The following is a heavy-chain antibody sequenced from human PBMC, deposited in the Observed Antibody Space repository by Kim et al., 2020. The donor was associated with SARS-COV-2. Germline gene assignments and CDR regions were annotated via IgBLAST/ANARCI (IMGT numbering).Heavy chain of an antibody. J-gene: IGHJ6*02. CDR3: AKGGGIQLWSAVYYYYGMDV. D-gene: IGHD5-18*01. CDR1: GFTFSSYA. CDR2: IYSGGSST. V-gene: IGHV3-23*03. Sequence: GGSLRLSCAASGFTFSSYAMSWVRQAPGKGLEWVSVIYSGGSSTYYADSVKGRFTISRDNSKNTLYLQMNSLRAEDTAVYYCAKGGGIQLWSAVYYYYGMDVWGQGTTVTVSS.